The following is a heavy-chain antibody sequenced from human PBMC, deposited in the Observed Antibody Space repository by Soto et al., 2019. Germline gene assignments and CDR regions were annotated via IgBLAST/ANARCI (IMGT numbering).Heavy chain of an antibody. J-gene: IGHJ4*02. CDR1: GFTFSSYA. CDR3: AKDTREESTLDANFDY. CDR2: ISGSGGST. V-gene: IGHV3-23*01. D-gene: IGHD2-2*01. Sequence: SGFTFSSYAMSWVRQAPGKGLEWVSAISGSGGSTYYADSVKGRFTISRDNSKNTLYLQMNSLRAEDTAVYYCAKDTREESTLDANFDYWGQGTLVTVSS.